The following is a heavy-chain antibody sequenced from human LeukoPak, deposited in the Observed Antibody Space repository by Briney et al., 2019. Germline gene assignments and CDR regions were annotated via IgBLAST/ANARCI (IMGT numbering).Heavy chain of an antibody. J-gene: IGHJ4*02. CDR1: GYTFTSYY. D-gene: IGHD6-19*01. CDR2: INPSGGST. CDR3: ARNSGYSSGWYQGYFDY. V-gene: IGHV1-46*01. Sequence: APVKVSCKASGYTFTSYYMHWVRQAPGQGLEWMGIINPSGGSTSYAQKFQGRVTMTRDTSTSTVYMELSSLRSEDTAVYYCARNSGYSSGWYQGYFDYWGQGTLVTVSS.